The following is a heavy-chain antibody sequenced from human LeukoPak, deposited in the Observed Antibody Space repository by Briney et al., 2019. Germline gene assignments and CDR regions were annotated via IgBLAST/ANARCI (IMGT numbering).Heavy chain of an antibody. CDR2: ISSSSTI. CDR1: GFTFSSYA. Sequence: PGGSLRLSCAASGFTFSSYAMSWVRQAPGKGLEWVSYISSSSTIYYADSVKGRFTISRDNTKNSLYLQMNSLRAEDTAVYYCARDQGQYDYWGQGTLVTVSS. J-gene: IGHJ4*02. V-gene: IGHV3-48*01. CDR3: ARDQGQYDY.